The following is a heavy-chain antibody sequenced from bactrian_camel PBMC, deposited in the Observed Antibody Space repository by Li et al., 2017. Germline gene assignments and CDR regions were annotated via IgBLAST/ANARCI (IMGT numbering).Heavy chain of an antibody. CDR2: LGTDGVST. J-gene: IGHJ6*01. CDR3: ATQLSLGS. Sequence: HVQLVESGGGLVQPGGSLRLSCAASGFTFSSYYMTWVRQAPGEGLEWVAGLGTDGVSTFYSDSVKGRFTISRDNTKNYLQMNSLKSEDTALYYCATQLSLGSWGQGTQVTVS. CDR1: GFTFSSYY. V-gene: IGHV3-2*01.